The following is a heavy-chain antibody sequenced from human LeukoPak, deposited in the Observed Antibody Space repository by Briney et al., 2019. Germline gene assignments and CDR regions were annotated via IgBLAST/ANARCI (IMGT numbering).Heavy chain of an antibody. CDR1: GFTFSSYG. V-gene: IGHV3-30*02. J-gene: IGHJ4*02. Sequence: GGSLRLSCAASGFTFSSYGMHWVRQAPGKGLEWVAFIRYDGGNKYYADSVKGRFTISRDNSKNTLYLQMNSLRAEDTAVYYCAKIRPQVLIPAAIGFDYWGQGTLVTVSS. CDR3: AKIRPQVLIPAAIGFDY. CDR2: IRYDGGNK. D-gene: IGHD2-2*01.